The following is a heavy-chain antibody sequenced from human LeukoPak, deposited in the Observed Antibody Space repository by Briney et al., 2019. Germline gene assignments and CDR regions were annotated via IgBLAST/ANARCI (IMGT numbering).Heavy chain of an antibody. CDR3: ARGGSYGDYGRY. V-gene: IGHV3-23*01. CDR1: GLTFSSNA. CDR2: ISGSGGST. J-gene: IGHJ4*02. D-gene: IGHD4-17*01. Sequence: LPGGSLRLSCAASGLTFSSNAMGWVRQAPGKGLEWVSGISGSGGSTYYADSVKGRFTISRDNSKNTLYLQMNSLRAEDTAVYYCARGGSYGDYGRYWGQGTLVTVSS.